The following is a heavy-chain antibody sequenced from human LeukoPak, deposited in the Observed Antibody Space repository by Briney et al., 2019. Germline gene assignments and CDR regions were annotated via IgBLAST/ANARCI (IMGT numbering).Heavy chain of an antibody. CDR2: IYNGGST. Sequence: GGSLRLSCAASGFTVSSNYMSWVRQAPGKGLEWVSVIYNGGSTYYADSVKGRFTISRDNSKNTLYLQMNRLRAEDTAVYYCARGYCSSTSCPLNPWGQGTLVTVSS. CDR3: ARGYCSSTSCPLNP. D-gene: IGHD2-2*01. J-gene: IGHJ5*02. V-gene: IGHV3-66*01. CDR1: GFTVSSNY.